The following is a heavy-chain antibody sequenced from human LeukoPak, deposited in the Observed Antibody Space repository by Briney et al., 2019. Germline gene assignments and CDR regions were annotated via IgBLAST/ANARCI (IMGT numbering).Heavy chain of an antibody. CDR3: ARTVYSSGYYWYFDL. Sequence: PGGSLRLSCAASGFTFSDHYMDWVRQAPGKGLEWVGRTRNKANSYTTEYAASVKGRFTISRDDSKNSLYLQMNSLKTEDTAVYYCARTVYSSGYYWYFDLWGRGTLVTVSS. D-gene: IGHD6-19*01. CDR2: TRNKANSYTT. V-gene: IGHV3-72*01. CDR1: GFTFSDHY. J-gene: IGHJ2*01.